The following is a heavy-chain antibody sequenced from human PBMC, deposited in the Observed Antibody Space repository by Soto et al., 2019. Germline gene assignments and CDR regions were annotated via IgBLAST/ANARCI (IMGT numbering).Heavy chain of an antibody. CDR3: ARDWYYYGSGSCYPFDY. D-gene: IGHD3-10*01. V-gene: IGHV3-48*02. Sequence: VGSLRLSCAASGFIFTSYAMNWVRQAPGKGLEWVSYISSNSGTIYYTDSVKGRFTISRDNTKNSLYLQMNSLRDEDTAVYYCARDWYYYGSGSCYPFDYWGQGTLVTVSS. CDR1: GFIFTSYA. CDR2: ISSNSGTI. J-gene: IGHJ4*02.